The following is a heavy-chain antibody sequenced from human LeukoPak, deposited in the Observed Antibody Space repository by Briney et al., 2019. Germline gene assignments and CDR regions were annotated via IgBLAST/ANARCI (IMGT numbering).Heavy chain of an antibody. V-gene: IGHV1-69*13. CDR1: GGTFSSYA. Sequence: VASVKVSCKASGGTFSSYAISWVRQAPGQGLEWMGGIIPIFGTANYAQKFQGRVTITADESTSTAYMELSSLRSEDTAVYYCARGIPYCSSTSCPDYYYGMDVWGQGTTVTVSS. CDR2: IIPIFGTA. D-gene: IGHD2-2*01. CDR3: ARGIPYCSSTSCPDYYYGMDV. J-gene: IGHJ6*02.